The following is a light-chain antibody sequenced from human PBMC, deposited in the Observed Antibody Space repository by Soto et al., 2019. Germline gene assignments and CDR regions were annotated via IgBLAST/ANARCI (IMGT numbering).Light chain of an antibody. CDR3: SSYTTSTTRV. CDR1: DNDVGVYNY. CDR2: DVT. V-gene: IGLV2-14*01. Sequence: LTQPVSVSGSPGQSITISCTGTDNDVGVYNYVSWYQQHPGKAPKLIIYDVTNRPSGVSNRFSGSKSGNTASLTISGLQAEDEADYYCSSYTTSTTRVFGGGTKLTVL. J-gene: IGLJ3*02.